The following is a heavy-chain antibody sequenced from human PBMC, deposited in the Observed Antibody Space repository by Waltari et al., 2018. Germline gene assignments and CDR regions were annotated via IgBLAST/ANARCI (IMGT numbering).Heavy chain of an antibody. D-gene: IGHD2-21*02. CDR2: ISSSGSTI. CDR1: GFTFSSYE. J-gene: IGHJ4*02. Sequence: EVQLVESGGGLVQPGGSLRLPCAASGFTFSSYELKWVRQAPGKGLEWVSYISSSGSTIYYADSVKGRFTISRDNAKNSLYLQMNSLRAEDTAVYYCAREGDGVTFDYWGQGTLVTVSS. V-gene: IGHV3-48*03. CDR3: AREGDGVTFDY.